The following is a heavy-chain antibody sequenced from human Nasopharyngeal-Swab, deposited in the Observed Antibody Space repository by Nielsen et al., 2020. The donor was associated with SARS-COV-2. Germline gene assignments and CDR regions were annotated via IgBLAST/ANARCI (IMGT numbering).Heavy chain of an antibody. D-gene: IGHD2/OR15-2a*01. CDR1: GYSFRTYG. CDR2: ISGSGDNSGSGGNT. Sequence: GESLKISCVASGYSFRTYGMSWVRQAPGKGLEWVAAISGSGDNSGSGGNTYYADSVKGRFTISRDNSKNTLSLQMNSLRAEDTAVYYCAKDLRGPYFFWGQGTLVTVSS. CDR3: AKDLRGPYFF. J-gene: IGHJ4*02. V-gene: IGHV3-23*01.